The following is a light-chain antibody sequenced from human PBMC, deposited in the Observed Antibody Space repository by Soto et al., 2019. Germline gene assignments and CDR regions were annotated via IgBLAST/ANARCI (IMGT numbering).Light chain of an antibody. CDR1: QSVLYSSNNKNY. CDR2: WAS. J-gene: IGKJ2*01. Sequence: DIVMTQSPDSLAVSPGERATINCKSSQSVLYSSNNKNYLAWYRQKPGQPPKLIIYWASIRESGVPDRISGSGSGTDFTLTISSLQAEDVAVYYCQQYYSTPPYTFGRGTKLEIK. V-gene: IGKV4-1*01. CDR3: QQYYSTPPYT.